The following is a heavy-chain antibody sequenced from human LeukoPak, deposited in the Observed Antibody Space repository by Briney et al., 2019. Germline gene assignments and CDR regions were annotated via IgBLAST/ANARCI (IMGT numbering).Heavy chain of an antibody. D-gene: IGHD3-22*01. J-gene: IGHJ4*02. V-gene: IGHV4-61*02. CDR3: ARADSSGYYVDY. CDR1: GGSISSGGYY. CDR2: IYTSGST. Sequence: SQTLSLTCTVSGGSISSGGYYWSWIRQPAGKGLEWIGRIYTSGSTNYNPSLKSRVTISVDTSKNQFSLKLSSVTAADTAVYYCARADSSGYYVDYWGQGTLVTVSS.